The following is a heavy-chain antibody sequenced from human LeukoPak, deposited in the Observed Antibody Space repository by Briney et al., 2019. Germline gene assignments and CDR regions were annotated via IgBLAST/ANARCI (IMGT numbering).Heavy chain of an antibody. Sequence: TGGSLRLSCAASGFTFSTYGIHWVRQAPGKGLEWVAVISYDGSHKYYTDSVKGRFTISRDNSRNTLYLQMNSLRTEDTAVYYCAKDFSDWRSYHLPAYWGQGALVTVSS. CDR3: AKDFSDWRSYHLPAY. J-gene: IGHJ4*02. V-gene: IGHV3-30*18. D-gene: IGHD1-26*01. CDR1: GFTFSTYG. CDR2: ISYDGSHK.